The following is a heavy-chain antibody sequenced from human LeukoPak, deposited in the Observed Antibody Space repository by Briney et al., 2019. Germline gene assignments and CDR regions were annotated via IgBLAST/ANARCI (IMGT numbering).Heavy chain of an antibody. Sequence: GGSLRLSCAASGFTFSTYTMNWVRQAPGKGLEWVSSISSSGSYMYYADSVKGRFTISRDNAKNSLYLQMNSLRAEDTAVYYCARDPYSGSYGNYYYYFMDVWGKGTTVTISS. CDR3: ARDPYSGSYGNYYYYFMDV. CDR1: GFTFSTYT. CDR2: ISSSGSYM. V-gene: IGHV3-21*01. D-gene: IGHD1-26*01. J-gene: IGHJ6*03.